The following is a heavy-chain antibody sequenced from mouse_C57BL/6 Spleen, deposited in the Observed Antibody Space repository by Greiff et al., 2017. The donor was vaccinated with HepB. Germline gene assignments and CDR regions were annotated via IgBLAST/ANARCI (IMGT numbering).Heavy chain of an antibody. CDR1: GYAFSSYW. CDR2: IYPGDGDT. J-gene: IGHJ3*01. D-gene: IGHD2-2*01. V-gene: IGHV1-80*01. Sequence: QVQLQQSGAELVKPGASVKISCKASGYAFSSYWMNWVKQRPGKGLEWIGQIYPGDGDTNYNGKFKGKATLTADKSSSTAYMQLSSLTSEDSAVYFCARGIYGYDPFAYWGQGTLVTVSA. CDR3: ARGIYGYDPFAY.